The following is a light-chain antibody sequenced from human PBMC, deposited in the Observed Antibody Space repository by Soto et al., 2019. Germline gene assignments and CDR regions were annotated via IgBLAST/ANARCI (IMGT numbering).Light chain of an antibody. CDR2: RAD. V-gene: IGLV1-47*01. CDR1: GSNIGSNY. CDR3: AAWDDTLSGLV. J-gene: IGLJ2*01. Sequence: QLVLTQPPSASGTPGQTVTISCSGRGSNIGSNYVYWYQQLPGTAPRLLMYRADQRPSGVPDRFSGSKSGTSASLAISGLRSEDEADYFCAAWDDTLSGLVFGGGTKVTVL.